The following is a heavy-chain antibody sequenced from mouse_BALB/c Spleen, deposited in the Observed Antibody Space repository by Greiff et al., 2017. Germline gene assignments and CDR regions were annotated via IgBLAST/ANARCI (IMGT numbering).Heavy chain of an antibody. CDR1: GFTFSSYG. CDR3: ARRHYYGSSAFAY. Sequence: EVQLQQSGGDLVKPGGSLKLSCAASGFTFSSYGMSWVRQTPDKRLEWVATISSGGSYTYYPDSVKGRFTISRDNAKNTLYLQMSSLKSEDTAMYYCARRHYYGSSAFAYWGQGTLVTVSA. D-gene: IGHD1-1*01. CDR2: ISSGGSYT. V-gene: IGHV5-6*01. J-gene: IGHJ3*01.